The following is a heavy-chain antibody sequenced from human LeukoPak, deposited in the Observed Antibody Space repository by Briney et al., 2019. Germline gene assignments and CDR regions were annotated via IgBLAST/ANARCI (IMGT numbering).Heavy chain of an antibody. D-gene: IGHD3-22*01. CDR1: GFTFSSYE. J-gene: IGHJ4*02. Sequence: GGSLRLSCAASGFTFSSYEMNWVRQAPGKGLEWVSYISSSGSTIYYADSVKGRFTISRDNSKNTLYLQMNSLRAEDTAVYYCAKDPYDSSGYQRHNYFDYWGQGTLVTVSS. V-gene: IGHV3-48*03. CDR3: AKDPYDSSGYQRHNYFDY. CDR2: ISSSGSTI.